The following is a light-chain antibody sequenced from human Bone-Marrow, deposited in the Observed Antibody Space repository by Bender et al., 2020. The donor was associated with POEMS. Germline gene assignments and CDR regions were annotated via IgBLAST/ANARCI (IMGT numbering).Light chain of an antibody. J-gene: IGLJ1*01. CDR2: DVS. V-gene: IGLV2-14*01. Sequence: QSALTQPPSASGSPGQSVTISCTGTSSDVGGYNYVSWYQQHPGKAPKLMIYDVSNRPSGVSDRFSGSKSGNTASLTIFGLQAEDEADYYCSSYSSSSTDVFGTGTTVTVL. CDR1: SSDVGGYNY. CDR3: SSYSSSSTDV.